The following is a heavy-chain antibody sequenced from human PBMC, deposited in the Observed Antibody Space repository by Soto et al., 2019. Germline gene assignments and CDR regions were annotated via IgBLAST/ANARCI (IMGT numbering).Heavy chain of an antibody. D-gene: IGHD4-17*01. CDR2: ITNTGITE. V-gene: IGHV3-23*01. CDR1: GFDFGPPA. CDR3: AKGFDYGDTKHIDP. J-gene: IGHJ5*02. Sequence: GGSLSLSCEASGFDFGPPARTWVREATGKGLEWLSSITNTGITEHCADSVKGRFTISRENSRNTLHLQLNNLRVDDTAVYYCAKGFDYGDTKHIDPWGQGTLVTVSS.